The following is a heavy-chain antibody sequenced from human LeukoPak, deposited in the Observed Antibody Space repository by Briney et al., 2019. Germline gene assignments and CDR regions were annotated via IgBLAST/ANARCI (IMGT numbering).Heavy chain of an antibody. Sequence: ASVKVSCKDSGYTFTSYGISWVRQAPGQGLEWMGWISAYNGNTNYAQKLQGRVTMTTDTSTSKAYMELRSLRSDDTAVYYCARDVAGPSGMDVWGQGTTVTVSS. CDR1: GYTFTSYG. J-gene: IGHJ6*02. CDR2: ISAYNGNT. CDR3: ARDVAGPSGMDV. V-gene: IGHV1-18*01.